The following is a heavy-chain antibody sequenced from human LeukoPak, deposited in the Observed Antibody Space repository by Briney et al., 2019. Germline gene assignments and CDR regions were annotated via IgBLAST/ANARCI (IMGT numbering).Heavy chain of an antibody. J-gene: IGHJ4*02. CDR2: INHSGST. CDR1: GGSFSGYY. D-gene: IGHD6-25*01. Sequence: SETLSLTCAVYGGSFSGYYWSWIRQPPGKGLEWIGEINHSGSTNYSPSLKSRVTISVDTSKNQFSLKLSSVTAADTAVYYCARVDIAAGFDYWGQGTLVTVSS. V-gene: IGHV4-34*01. CDR3: ARVDIAAGFDY.